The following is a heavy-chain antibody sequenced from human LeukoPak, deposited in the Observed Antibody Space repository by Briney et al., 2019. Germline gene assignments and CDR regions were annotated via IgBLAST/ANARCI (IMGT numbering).Heavy chain of an antibody. J-gene: IGHJ6*03. Sequence: SETLSLTCAVYGGSFSGYYWSWIRQPPRKGLEWIGEINHSGSTNYNPSLKSRVTISVVTSKNQFSLKLSSVTAADTAVYYCQVQGQRSYYYYYMDVWGKGTTVTISS. CDR3: QVQGQRSYYYYYMDV. CDR1: GGSFSGYY. D-gene: IGHD6-25*01. V-gene: IGHV4-34*01. CDR2: INHSGST.